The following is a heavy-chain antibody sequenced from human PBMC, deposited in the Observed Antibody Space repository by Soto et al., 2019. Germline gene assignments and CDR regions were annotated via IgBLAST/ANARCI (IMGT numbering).Heavy chain of an antibody. CDR2: VIPISGTA. CDR3: ARSQGSSTSLEIYYYYYYGMDV. Sequence: QVQLVQSGAEVKKPGSSVKVSCKASGGTFSSYAISWVRQAPGQGLEWMGGVIPISGTANYAQKFQGTVTITADESTSTGYMELSSLISEDTAVYYCARSQGSSTSLEIYYYYYYGMDVWGQGTTVTVSS. D-gene: IGHD2-2*01. V-gene: IGHV1-69*01. J-gene: IGHJ6*02. CDR1: GGTFSSYA.